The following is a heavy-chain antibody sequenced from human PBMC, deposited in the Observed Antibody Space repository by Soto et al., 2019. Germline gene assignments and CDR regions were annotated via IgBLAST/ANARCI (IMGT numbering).Heavy chain of an antibody. CDR2: INHSGST. Sequence: LSLTCAVYGGSFSGYYWSWIRQPPGKGLEWIGEINHSGSTNYNPSLKSRVTISVDTSKNQFSLKLSSVTAADTAVYYCARGPLRPPIAAVVWGGHGMDVWGQGTTVTVSS. D-gene: IGHD6-13*01. CDR3: ARGPLRPPIAAVVWGGHGMDV. J-gene: IGHJ6*02. V-gene: IGHV4-34*01. CDR1: GGSFSGYY.